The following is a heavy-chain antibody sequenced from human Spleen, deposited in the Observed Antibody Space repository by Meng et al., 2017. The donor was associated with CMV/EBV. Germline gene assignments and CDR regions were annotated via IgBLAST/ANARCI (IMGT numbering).Heavy chain of an antibody. CDR3: ARDGAAAGKIRYFDY. D-gene: IGHD6-13*01. V-gene: IGHV1-69*10. CDR2: IIPILGIA. Sequence: SGSTFTSYDIHWVRQAPGQGLEWMGGIIPILGIANYAQKFQGRVTITADKSTSTAYMELSSLRSEDTAVYYCARDGAAAGKIRYFDYWGQGTLVTVSS. J-gene: IGHJ4*02. CDR1: GSTFTSYD.